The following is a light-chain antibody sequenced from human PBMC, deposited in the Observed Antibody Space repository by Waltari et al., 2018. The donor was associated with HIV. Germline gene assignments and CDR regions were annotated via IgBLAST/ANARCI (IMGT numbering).Light chain of an antibody. Sequence: QSVLTQPPSVSEAPRQRVTISCSGSSSNIGNNAVNWYQQLPGKAPKLLIYYDDLLPSGVTDRCSGSESGTSASLAISVLQSEDEADYYCAAAWDDSLNGPVFGGGTELTVL. CDR3: AAAWDDSLNGPV. V-gene: IGLV1-36*01. CDR2: YDD. J-gene: IGLJ2*01. CDR1: SSNIGNNA.